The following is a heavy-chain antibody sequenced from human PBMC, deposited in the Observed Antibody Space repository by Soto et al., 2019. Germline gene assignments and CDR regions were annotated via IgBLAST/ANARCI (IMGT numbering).Heavy chain of an antibody. V-gene: IGHV4-34*01. D-gene: IGHD3-10*01. CDR3: ARGKYYYGSGRYYHSYFDY. CDR2: INHSGST. J-gene: IGHJ4*02. Sequence: PSETLSLTCAVYGVSFSGYYWSWIRQPPGKGLEWIGEINHSGSTNYNPSLKSRVTISVDTSKNQFSLKLSSVTAADPAVYYCARGKYYYGSGRYYHSYFDYWGQGTLVTVSS. CDR1: GVSFSGYY.